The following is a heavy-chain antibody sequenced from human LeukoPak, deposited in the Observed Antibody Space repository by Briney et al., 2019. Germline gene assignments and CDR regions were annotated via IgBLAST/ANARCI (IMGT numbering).Heavy chain of an antibody. CDR2: INPNSGGT. CDR1: GYTFTGYY. CDR3: ATVPAALTSVVY. V-gene: IGHV1-2*02. D-gene: IGHD2-2*01. Sequence: ASVKVSCKASGYTFTGYYMHWVRQAPRQGLEWMGWINPNSGGTNYAQKFQGRVTVTRDTSISTAYMELSRLRSDDTAVYYCATVPAALTSVVYWGQGTLVTVSS. J-gene: IGHJ4*02.